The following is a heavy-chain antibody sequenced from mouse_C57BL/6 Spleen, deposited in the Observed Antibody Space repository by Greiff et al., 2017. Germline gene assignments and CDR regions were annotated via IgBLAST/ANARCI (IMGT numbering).Heavy chain of an antibody. CDR1: GYAFTNYL. Sequence: QVQLQQSGAELVRPGTSVKVSCKASGYAFTNYLIAWVKQRPGQGLEWIGVINPGSGGTNYNRTVKGKATLTADKSSSTAYMQLSSLTSEDSAVYFCARLSTTVGDYWGQGTTLTVSS. D-gene: IGHD1-1*01. CDR2: INPGSGGT. V-gene: IGHV1-54*01. CDR3: ARLSTTVGDY. J-gene: IGHJ2*01.